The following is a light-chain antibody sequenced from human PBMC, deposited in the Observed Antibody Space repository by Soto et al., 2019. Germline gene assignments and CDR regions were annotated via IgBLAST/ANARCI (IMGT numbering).Light chain of an antibody. J-gene: IGKJ1*01. CDR1: ASISSW. Sequence: DIQMPQSPSTLSASVGDRVTITCRASASISSWLAWYQQQPGKAPKLLIYKSSILENGVPSRFSGGGSGTDFTLTISSLEPEDFAVYYCQQRSNWPWTFGQGTKVDIK. V-gene: IGKV1-5*03. CDR3: QQRSNWPWT. CDR2: KSS.